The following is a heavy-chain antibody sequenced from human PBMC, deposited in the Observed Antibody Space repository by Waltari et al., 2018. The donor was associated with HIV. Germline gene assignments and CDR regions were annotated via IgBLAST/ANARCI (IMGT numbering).Heavy chain of an antibody. J-gene: IGHJ1*01. CDR2: NSAYNGNT. Sequence: VQSERELKPPGASVKVSCKPHGYTFTSSCISWLRLAPGQWFEWVGWNSAYNGNTNYAQKFRGRVTLTTDTSTSTAYMELRGLRHEDTAIYYCARDKGASDTYKAEYFQHWGRGTLVSVSA. V-gene: IGHV1-18*01. CDR3: ARDKGASDTYKAEYFQH. D-gene: IGHD1-20*01. CDR1: GYTFTSSC.